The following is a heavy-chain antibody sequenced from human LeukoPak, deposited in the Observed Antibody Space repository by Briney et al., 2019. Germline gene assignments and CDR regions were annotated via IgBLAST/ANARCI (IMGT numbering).Heavy chain of an antibody. CDR2: IYTSGST. CDR1: GGSISSDSYY. J-gene: IGHJ5*02. CDR3: ARDKTSSSWGNWFDP. Sequence: PSETLSLTCTVSGGSISSDSYYWSWIRQPAGKGLEWIGRIYTSGSTNYNPSLKSRVTISVDTSKNQFSLKLSSVTAADTAVYYCARDKTSSSWGNWFDPWGQGTLVTVSS. V-gene: IGHV4-61*02. D-gene: IGHD6-13*01.